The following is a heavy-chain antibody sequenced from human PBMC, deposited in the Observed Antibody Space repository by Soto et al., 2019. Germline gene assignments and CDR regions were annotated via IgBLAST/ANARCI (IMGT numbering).Heavy chain of an antibody. D-gene: IGHD2-21*01. V-gene: IGHV1-69*04. Sequence: SVKVSCKASGGTFSSYTISWVRQAPGQGLEWMGRIIPILGIANYAQKFQGRVTITADKSTSTAYMELSSLRSEDTAVYYCAREHEFPGWFDPWGQGTLVSVSS. CDR3: AREHEFPGWFDP. CDR2: IIPILGIA. J-gene: IGHJ5*02. CDR1: GGTFSSYT.